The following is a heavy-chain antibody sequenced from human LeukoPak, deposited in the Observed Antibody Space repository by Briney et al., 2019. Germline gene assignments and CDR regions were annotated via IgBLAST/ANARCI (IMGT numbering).Heavy chain of an antibody. J-gene: IGHJ4*02. CDR3: ARAAGPYCSGGSCYGY. Sequence: SGGSLRLSCAASGFTFSSYSXXXXXXXXXXXXXXXXSISSXSSYIYYADSVKGRFXIXRDXAXXXLYLQMNSLRAEDTAVYYCARAAGPYCSGGSCYGYWGQGTLVTVSS. CDR2: ISSXSSYI. V-gene: IGHV3-21*01. D-gene: IGHD2-15*01. CDR1: GFTFSSYS.